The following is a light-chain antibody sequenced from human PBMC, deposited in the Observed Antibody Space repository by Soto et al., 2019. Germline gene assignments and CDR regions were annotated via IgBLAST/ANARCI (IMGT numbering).Light chain of an antibody. J-gene: IGKJ1*01. CDR3: QQYNNWPPTWT. V-gene: IGKV3-15*01. CDR1: QSVSMN. Sequence: EVVLTQSPCTLSLSPGERATLSCRASQSVSMNLAWYQQKPGQAPRLLIYGASTRSTGIPARFSGSGSGTEFTLTISSLQSEDFAVYYCQQYNNWPPTWTFGQGTKVDIK. CDR2: GAS.